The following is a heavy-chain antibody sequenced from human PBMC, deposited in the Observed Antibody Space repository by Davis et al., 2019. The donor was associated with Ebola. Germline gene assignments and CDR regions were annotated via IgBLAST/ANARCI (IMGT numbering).Heavy chain of an antibody. V-gene: IGHV3-23*01. CDR1: GLTFSSYA. Sequence: GGSLRLSCAASGLTFSSYAMSWVRQAPGKGLGWVSGISGSGSSTSYADSVKGRFTISRDNSKNTLYLQMNSLRAEDTALYYCAKDTSPFWTGYGRIDFWGQGNLVTVSS. D-gene: IGHD3/OR15-3a*01. CDR2: ISGSGSST. CDR3: AKDTSPFWTGYGRIDF. J-gene: IGHJ4*02.